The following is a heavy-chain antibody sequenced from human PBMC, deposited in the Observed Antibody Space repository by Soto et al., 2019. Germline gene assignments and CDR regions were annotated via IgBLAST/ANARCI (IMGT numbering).Heavy chain of an antibody. CDR3: ARTRLCGGDCYSAYYFDF. CDR2: MNPTSGNT. V-gene: IGHV1-8*01. CDR1: GYTFTNYD. D-gene: IGHD2-21*02. J-gene: IGHJ4*02. Sequence: ASVKVSCKASGYTFTNYDINWVRQATGQGLEWVGWMNPTSGNTGYVQKFQGRVTMTRNTSTSTAYMELTSLTSDDTAVYYCARTRLCGGDCYSAYYFDFWGQGALVTVS.